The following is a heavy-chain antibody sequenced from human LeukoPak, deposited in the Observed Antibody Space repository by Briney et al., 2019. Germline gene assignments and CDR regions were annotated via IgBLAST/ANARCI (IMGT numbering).Heavy chain of an antibody. CDR3: ARGGAAAGTGPDY. J-gene: IGHJ4*02. D-gene: IGHD6-13*01. Sequence: PSETLSLTCTVSGGSISSSSYYWGWIRQPPGKGLEWIGSIYYSGSTFYNPSLKSRVTISVDTSKNQFSLKLSSVTAADTAVYYCARGGAAAGTGPDYWGQGTLVTVSS. V-gene: IGHV4-39*07. CDR1: GGSISSSSYY. CDR2: IYYSGST.